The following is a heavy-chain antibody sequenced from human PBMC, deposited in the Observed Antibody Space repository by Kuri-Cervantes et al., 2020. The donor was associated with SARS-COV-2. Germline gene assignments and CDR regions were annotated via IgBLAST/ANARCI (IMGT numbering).Heavy chain of an antibody. V-gene: IGHV4-34*01. CDR3: ARVVPAAVFDY. CDR2: INHSGST. D-gene: IGHD2-2*01. CDR1: GGSFSGYY. J-gene: IGHJ4*02. Sequence: GSLRLSCAVYGGSFSGYYWSWIRQPPGKGLEWIGEINHSGSTYYNPSLKSRVTISVDTSKNQFSLKLSSVTAADTAVYYCARVVPAAVFDYWGQGTLVTVSS.